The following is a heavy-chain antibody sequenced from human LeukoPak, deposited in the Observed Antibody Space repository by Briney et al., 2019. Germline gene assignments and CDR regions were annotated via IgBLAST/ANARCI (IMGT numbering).Heavy chain of an antibody. CDR3: ARGGSGYYAIDY. CDR2: INAGNGNT. CDR1: GYTFTSYA. J-gene: IGHJ4*02. Sequence: ASVKVSCKASGYTFTSYAMHWVRQAPGQRLEWMGWINAGNGNTKYSQKFQGRVTITRDTSASTAYMELSSLRSEDTAVYYCARGGSGYYAIDYWGQGTLVTVSS. D-gene: IGHD3-22*01. V-gene: IGHV1-3*01.